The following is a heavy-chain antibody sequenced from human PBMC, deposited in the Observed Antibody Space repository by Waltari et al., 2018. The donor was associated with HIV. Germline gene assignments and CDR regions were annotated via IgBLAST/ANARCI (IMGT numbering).Heavy chain of an antibody. D-gene: IGHD3-22*01. J-gene: IGHJ4*02. CDR1: GFSFEHHA. V-gene: IGHV3-33*01. CDR3: ARDQYSSGYPSRLDH. CDR2: IWFDGSDK. Sequence: QVHLEASGGGVVRPGGSLRVSCPASGFSFEHHAMHWVRPAPGKGLEWVAFIWFDGSDKSYAASVKGRFIINRDNSKNTVSLQMNSLRVADTALYFCARDQYSSGYPSRLDHWGQGTLVTVSS.